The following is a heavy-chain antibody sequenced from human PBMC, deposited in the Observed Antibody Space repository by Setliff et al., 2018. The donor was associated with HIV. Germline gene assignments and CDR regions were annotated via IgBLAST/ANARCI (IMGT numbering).Heavy chain of an antibody. CDR3: ARHRDPPGSSWIFYYYYMDL. D-gene: IGHD6-13*01. CDR2: INHSGST. V-gene: IGHV4-34*09. J-gene: IGHJ6*03. Sequence: SETLSLTCAVYGGSFSGYYWSWIRQSPGKGLDWIGEINHSGSTYYNPSLKSRLTISVDTSKNQFSLKLSSVTAADTAVYYCARHRDPPGSSWIFYYYYMDLWGGGTTVTVSS. CDR1: GGSFSGYY.